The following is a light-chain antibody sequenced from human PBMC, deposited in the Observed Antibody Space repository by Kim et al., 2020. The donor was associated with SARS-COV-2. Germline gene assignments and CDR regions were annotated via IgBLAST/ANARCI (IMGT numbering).Light chain of an antibody. V-gene: IGKV3-15*01. CDR1: QTVDRN. Sequence: PGERVTLSCSASQTVDRNLAWYQQKGGQPPRLLIYRASTRATDIPDRFSGSGSGTEFTLTIHSLRSEDSGNYYCQQFSKLPLTFGGGTKVEIK. CDR3: QQFSKLPLT. CDR2: RAS. J-gene: IGKJ4*01.